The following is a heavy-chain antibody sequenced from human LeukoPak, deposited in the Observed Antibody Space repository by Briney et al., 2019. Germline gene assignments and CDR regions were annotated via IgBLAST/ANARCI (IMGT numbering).Heavy chain of an antibody. D-gene: IGHD2-15*01. V-gene: IGHV3-30*18. CDR3: AKAVVWYCSGGSCYPYYYGMDV. CDR2: ISYDGSNK. Sequence: SGGSLRLSCAASGFTFSSYGMHWVRQAPGKGLEWVAVISYDGSNKYYADSVKGRFTISRDNSKNTLYLQMNSLRAEDTAVYYCAKAVVWYCSGGSCYPYYYGMDVWGQGTTVTVSS. J-gene: IGHJ6*02. CDR1: GFTFSSYG.